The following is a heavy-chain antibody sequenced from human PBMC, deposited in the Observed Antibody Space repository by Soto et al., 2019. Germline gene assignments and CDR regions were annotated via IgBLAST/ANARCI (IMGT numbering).Heavy chain of an antibody. D-gene: IGHD5-18*01. CDR2: ISGSAGSR. J-gene: IGHJ4*02. CDR1: GFIFRNYA. V-gene: IGHV3-23*01. CDR3: AKDRYTHGQPAY. Sequence: GGSLRLSCAASGFIFRNYAMSWVRQAPGKGLEWVSAISGSAGSRYYADSVKGRFTISRDNSKNTLYLQMNSLRAEDTAVYYCAKDRYTHGQPAYWGQGTLVTVSS.